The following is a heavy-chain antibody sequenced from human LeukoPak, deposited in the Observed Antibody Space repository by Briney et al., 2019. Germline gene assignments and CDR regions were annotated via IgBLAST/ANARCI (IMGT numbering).Heavy chain of an antibody. CDR1: GFTFSSYA. D-gene: IGHD2-2*01. CDR2: ISGSGGST. CDR3: ARDKIDCTSTSCYFDY. V-gene: IGHV3-23*01. Sequence: GGSLRLSCAASGFTFSSYAMSWVRQAPGKGLEWVSAISGSGGSTYYADSVKGRFTISRDNSKNTLYLQMNSLRAGDTAVYYCARDKIDCTSTSCYFDYWGQGTLVTVSS. J-gene: IGHJ4*02.